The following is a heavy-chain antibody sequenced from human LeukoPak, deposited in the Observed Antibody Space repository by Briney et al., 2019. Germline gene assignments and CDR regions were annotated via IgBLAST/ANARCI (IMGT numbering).Heavy chain of an antibody. V-gene: IGHV1-2*02. J-gene: IGHJ4*02. Sequence: ASVKVSCKASGYTFTGYYIHWVRQAPGQGLEWMGWINPNSGVTHYPQKFQGRVTMTRDTSIRTAYMEVSSLRSDDTAVYYCARFYDSSGYCGYWGQGTLVTVSS. CDR2: INPNSGVT. D-gene: IGHD3-22*01. CDR3: ARFYDSSGYCGY. CDR1: GYTFTGYY.